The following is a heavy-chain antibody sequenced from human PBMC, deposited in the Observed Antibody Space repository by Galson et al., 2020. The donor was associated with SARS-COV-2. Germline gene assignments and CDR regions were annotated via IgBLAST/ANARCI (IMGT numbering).Heavy chain of an antibody. CDR1: GGSISSGTSS. V-gene: IGHV4-30-2*01. CDR3: ARDYDNYGSGSDNTPGGYV. J-gene: IGHJ6*02. D-gene: IGHD3-10*01. CDR2: IYHSGST. Sequence: SETLSLTCAVSGGSISSGTSSWSWIRQPPGEGLEWIGYIYHSGSTYYNPSLKSRVTISVDRSKNQFTLRLSSVTAADTAVYYCARDYDNYGSGSDNTPGGYVWGQGTTVTVSS.